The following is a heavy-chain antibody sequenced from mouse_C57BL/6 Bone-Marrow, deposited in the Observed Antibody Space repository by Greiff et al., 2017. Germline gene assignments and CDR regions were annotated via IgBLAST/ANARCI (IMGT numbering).Heavy chain of an antibody. D-gene: IGHD2-1*01. J-gene: IGHJ4*01. V-gene: IGHV1-72*01. CDR3: ARDIYYGNYYAMDY. CDR2: IDPNSGGT. Sequence: VQLQQSGAELVKPGASVKLSCKASGYTFTSYWLHWVKQRPGRGLEWIGRIDPNSGGTKYNEKFKSKATLTVDKPSSTAYMQRSSLTSEDSAVYYCARDIYYGNYYAMDYWGQGTSVTVSS. CDR1: GYTFTSYW.